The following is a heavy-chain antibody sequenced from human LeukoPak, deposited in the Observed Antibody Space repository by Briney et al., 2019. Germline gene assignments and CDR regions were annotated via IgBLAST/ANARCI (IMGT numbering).Heavy chain of an antibody. V-gene: IGHV1-2*02. Sequence: ASVKVSCKASVYTFTGYYMHCVRQAPGQGLEWMGWINPNSGGTNYAQKYQGRVTMPRDTSISKAYMELSRLRSDDTAVYYCAKSVSSSWTYYFDYWGQGTLVTVSS. D-gene: IGHD6-13*01. CDR1: VYTFTGYY. J-gene: IGHJ4*02. CDR2: INPNSGGT. CDR3: AKSVSSSWTYYFDY.